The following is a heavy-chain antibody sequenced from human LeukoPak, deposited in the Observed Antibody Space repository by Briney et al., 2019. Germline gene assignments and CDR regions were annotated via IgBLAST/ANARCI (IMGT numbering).Heavy chain of an antibody. CDR2: IYYSGST. V-gene: IGHV4-59*01. CDR1: DGSISSYY. J-gene: IGHJ4*02. D-gene: IGHD5-18*01. Sequence: SETLSLTCTVSDGSISSYYWNWIRQPPGKGLEWIGYIYYSGSTKYNPSLKSRVTMSVDTSKNQFSLRLSSVTATDTAVYYCARGALDTKTRFDYWGQGTLVTVSS. CDR3: ARGALDTKTRFDY.